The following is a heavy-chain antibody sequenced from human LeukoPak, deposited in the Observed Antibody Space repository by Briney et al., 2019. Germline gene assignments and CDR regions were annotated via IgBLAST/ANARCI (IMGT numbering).Heavy chain of an antibody. Sequence: PGGSLRLSCAASGFRFSGAWMTWVRQAPGKGPEWVANINGDGSATYYVASVKGRFTISRDNAKNSLYLQMNSLRAEDTAVYYCTRDFGWQQLDYWGQGTLVIVSS. D-gene: IGHD5-24*01. CDR2: INGDGSAT. CDR3: TRDFGWQQLDY. V-gene: IGHV3-7*01. J-gene: IGHJ4*02. CDR1: GFRFSGAW.